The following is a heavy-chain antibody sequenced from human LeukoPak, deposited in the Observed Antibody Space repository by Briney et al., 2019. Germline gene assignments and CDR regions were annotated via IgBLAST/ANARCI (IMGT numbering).Heavy chain of an antibody. CDR2: SSSGSSTI. J-gene: IGHJ4*02. CDR1: GFTFSTYA. V-gene: IGHV3-48*04. CDR3: ARGEQDMATMSIDY. Sequence: PGGSLRLSCAASGFTFSTYAMNWVRQAPGNGLEWISYSSSGSSTIYYADSVKGRFTISRDNAKNSLYLQMHSLRAEDTAVYYCARGEQDMATMSIDYWGQGALVTVYS. D-gene: IGHD5-24*01.